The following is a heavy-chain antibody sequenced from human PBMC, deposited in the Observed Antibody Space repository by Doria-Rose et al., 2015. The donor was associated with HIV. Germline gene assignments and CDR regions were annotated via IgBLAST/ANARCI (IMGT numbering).Heavy chain of an antibody. D-gene: IGHD6-13*01. Sequence: QVTLKESGPVLVKPTETLTLTCTVSGGTLSSPGMGVSWIRQPPGKALEWLANIFSDDERSYKTSPKSRLTISRCTSKSQVVLTMTDMDPVDTATYYCARIKSSRWYHKYYFDFWGQGTLVIVSA. V-gene: IGHV2-26*01. CDR3: ARIKSSRWYHKYYFDF. CDR1: GGTLSSPGMG. J-gene: IGHJ4*02. CDR2: IFSDDER.